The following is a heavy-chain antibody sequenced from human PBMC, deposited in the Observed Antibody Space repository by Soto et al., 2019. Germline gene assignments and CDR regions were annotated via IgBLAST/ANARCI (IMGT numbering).Heavy chain of an antibody. V-gene: IGHV4-39*01. CDR3: ARHGKRITMVTGVLGALDI. CDR1: VDSIISISYY. J-gene: IGHJ3*02. D-gene: IGHD3-10*01. Sequence: SETLSLTFTVSVDSIISISYYWGWIRQPPGKGLEWIGSIYYSGSTYYNPSLKSRVTISVDTSKNQFSLKLSSVTAADTAVYSCARHGKRITMVTGVLGALDIWGQGTMLTVS. CDR2: IYYSGST.